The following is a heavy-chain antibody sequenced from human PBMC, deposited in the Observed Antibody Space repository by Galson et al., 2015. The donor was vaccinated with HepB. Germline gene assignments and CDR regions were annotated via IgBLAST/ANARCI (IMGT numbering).Heavy chain of an antibody. CDR3: ARARGYDSRGYYRIDAFDI. V-gene: IGHV4-61*02. CDR1: GGSISSFNYY. D-gene: IGHD3-22*01. Sequence: TLSLTCTVSGGSISSFNYYWSWIRQPAGKGLEWIGRISTSGSTNYNPSLKSRVTISDDRTRNQFSLKLSAVTAADTAVYYCARARGYDSRGYYRIDAFDIWGQGTMVTVSA. J-gene: IGHJ3*02. CDR2: ISTSGST.